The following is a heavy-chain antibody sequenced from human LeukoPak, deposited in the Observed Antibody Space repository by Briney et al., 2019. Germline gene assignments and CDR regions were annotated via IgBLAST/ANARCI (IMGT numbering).Heavy chain of an antibody. D-gene: IGHD1-26*01. CDR1: GFTFSDYY. CDR2: ISSSSSTI. CDR3: ARVAVVGGYYYYMDV. V-gene: IGHV3-11*01. J-gene: IGHJ6*03. Sequence: GGSLRLSCAASGFTFSDYYMSWIRQAPGKGLEWVSYISSSSSTIYYADSVKGRFTISRDNAKNSLYLQMNSLRAEDTAVYYCARVAVVGGYYYYMDVWGKGTTVTVSS.